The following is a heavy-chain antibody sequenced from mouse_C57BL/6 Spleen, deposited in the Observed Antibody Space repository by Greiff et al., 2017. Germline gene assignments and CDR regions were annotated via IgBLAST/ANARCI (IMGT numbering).Heavy chain of an antibody. J-gene: IGHJ2*01. CDR2: IDPANGNT. V-gene: IGHV14-3*01. Sequence: EVQLQQSVAELVRPGASVKLSCTASGFNFKNTSMHWVKQRPEQGLEWIGRIDPANGNTKYDPKIQGKATITADTSTNTAYLHLSSLTSEDTAIYYCARRDYFDYWGQGTTLTVSS. CDR3: ARRDYFDY. CDR1: GFNFKNTS.